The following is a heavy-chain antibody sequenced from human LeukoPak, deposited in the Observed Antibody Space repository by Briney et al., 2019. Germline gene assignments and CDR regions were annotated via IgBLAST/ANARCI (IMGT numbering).Heavy chain of an antibody. CDR1: GFTFSDYY. J-gene: IGHJ4*02. CDR2: ISSSGSTI. Sequence: GGSLRLSCAASGFTFSDYYMSWIRQAPGKGLEWVPYISSSGSTIYYADSVKGRFTISRDNAKNSLYLQMNSLRAEDTAVYYCARDLYYYDSSGYPSGYWGQGTLVTVSS. CDR3: ARDLYYYDSSGYPSGY. V-gene: IGHV3-11*01. D-gene: IGHD3-22*01.